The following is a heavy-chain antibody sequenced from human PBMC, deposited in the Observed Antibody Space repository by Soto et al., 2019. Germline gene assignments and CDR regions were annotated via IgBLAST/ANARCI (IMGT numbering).Heavy chain of an antibody. V-gene: IGHV1-69*13. Sequence: SVKVSCKASGGIFSTYAISWLRQAPGQGLEWMGGIIPLFGTPNYAQRFQGRVTITADESTSTAYMELSRLRSEDTAVCYCARDRDDYGSGNYYNRIDFWGQGTLVTVSS. D-gene: IGHD3-10*01. CDR1: GGIFSTYA. CDR3: ARDRDDYGSGNYYNRIDF. CDR2: IIPLFGTP. J-gene: IGHJ4*02.